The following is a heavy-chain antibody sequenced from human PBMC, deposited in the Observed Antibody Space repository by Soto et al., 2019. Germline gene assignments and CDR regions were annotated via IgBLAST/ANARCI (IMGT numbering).Heavy chain of an antibody. D-gene: IGHD6-13*01. CDR3: VRGNIAYSCINTSPCGMDV. J-gene: IGHJ6*02. CDR2: ITSSSGTI. Sequence: EVQLVESGGGLVQPGGSLRLSCAASGFTFTTYSMSWFRQAPGKGLEWVSYITSSSGTIYYEDSAKGRFTISRENAKNTLYLQMHSLRDEATAVYYCVRGNIAYSCINTSPCGMDVWGQGTTVTVSS. CDR1: GFTFTTYS. V-gene: IGHV3-48*02.